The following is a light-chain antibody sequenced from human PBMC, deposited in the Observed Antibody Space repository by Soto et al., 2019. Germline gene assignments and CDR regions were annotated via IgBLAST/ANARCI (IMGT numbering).Light chain of an antibody. V-gene: IGKV1-5*03. J-gene: IGKJ1*01. Sequence: DIQMTQSPSTLSASVGDRVTITCRASQTISTWLAWYQQKPGKAPKLLIYKASSLEGGVPSRFSGSGSGTEFTLTISSLQPDDFGTYYCQQYNTYWTFGQGTKVEI. CDR1: QTISTW. CDR3: QQYNTYWT. CDR2: KAS.